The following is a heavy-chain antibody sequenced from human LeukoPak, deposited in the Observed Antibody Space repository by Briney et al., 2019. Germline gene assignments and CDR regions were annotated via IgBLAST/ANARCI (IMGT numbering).Heavy chain of an antibody. CDR3: ARGSYSSSWYGSFDY. J-gene: IGHJ4*02. D-gene: IGHD6-13*01. Sequence: GGSLRLSCAASEFTFSSYWMSWVRQAPGKGLEWVANIKQDGSEKYYVDSMKGRFTIPRDNAKNSLYLQMNSLRADDTAVYYCARGSYSSSWYGSFDYWGQGTLVTVSS. V-gene: IGHV3-7*01. CDR1: EFTFSSYW. CDR2: IKQDGSEK.